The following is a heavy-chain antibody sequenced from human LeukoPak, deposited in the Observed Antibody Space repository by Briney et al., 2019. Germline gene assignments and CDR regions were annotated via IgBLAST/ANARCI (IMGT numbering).Heavy chain of an antibody. CDR3: AKRYCSSTTCYDDRGAFDY. D-gene: IGHD2-2*01. CDR1: GDSISSDDYY. Sequence: SETLSLTCTVSGDSISSDDYYWSWIRQPAGKGLEWIGRFSASGNSNYNPSLKSRLTISVDRSKNQFSLKLTSVTAADTAVYYCAKRYCSSTTCYDDRGAFDYWGQGTLVTVPS. V-gene: IGHV4-61*02. J-gene: IGHJ4*02. CDR2: FSASGNS.